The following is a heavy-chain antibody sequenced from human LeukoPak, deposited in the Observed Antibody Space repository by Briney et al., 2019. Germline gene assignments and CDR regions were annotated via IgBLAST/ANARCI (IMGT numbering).Heavy chain of an antibody. V-gene: IGHV3-7*01. CDR2: IKQDGSEK. D-gene: IGHD4-17*01. Sequence: GGSLRLSCAASGFTFSSYWMSWVRQAPGKGLEWVANIKQDGSEKYYVDSVKGRFTISRDNAKNSLYLQMNSLRAEDTAVYYCARDGDYGDSPPFDYWGQGTLVTVSS. J-gene: IGHJ4*02. CDR1: GFTFSSYW. CDR3: ARDGDYGDSPPFDY.